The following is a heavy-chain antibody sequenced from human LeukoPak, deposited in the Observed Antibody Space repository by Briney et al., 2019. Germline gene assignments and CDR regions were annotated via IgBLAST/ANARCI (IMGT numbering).Heavy chain of an antibody. CDR2: IYTSGST. D-gene: IGHD2-15*01. CDR3: ARHVTPYSPFDP. J-gene: IGHJ5*02. Sequence: PSETLSLTCTISGGSLSSYYWSWIRQPPGKGLGWIGYIYTSGSTNYNPSLYSRVTILVDTSKNQISLKLSSVTAADTAVYYCARHVTPYSPFDPWGQGTLVTVSP. V-gene: IGHV4-4*09. CDR1: GGSLSSYY.